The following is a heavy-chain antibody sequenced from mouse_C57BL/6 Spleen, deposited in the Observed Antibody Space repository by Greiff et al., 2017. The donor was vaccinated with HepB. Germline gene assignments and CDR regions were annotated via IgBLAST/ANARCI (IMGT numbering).Heavy chain of an antibody. CDR1: GFNIKDDY. D-gene: IGHD3-2*02. CDR2: IDPENGDT. J-gene: IGHJ4*01. CDR3: TTQTAQATLYYAMDY. V-gene: IGHV14-4*01. Sequence: LVESGAELVRPGASVKLSCTASGFNIKDDYMHWVKQRPEQGLEWIGWIDPENGDTEYASKFQGKATITADTSSNTAYLQLSSLTSEDTAVYYCTTQTAQATLYYAMDYWGQGTSVTVSS.